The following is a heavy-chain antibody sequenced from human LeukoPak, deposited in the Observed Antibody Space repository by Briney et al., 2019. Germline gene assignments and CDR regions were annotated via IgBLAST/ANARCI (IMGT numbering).Heavy chain of an antibody. J-gene: IGHJ4*02. V-gene: IGHV3-33*01. CDR2: IWYDGKSK. Sequence: GGSLRLSCAASGFTFSSYGMHWVRQAPGKGLEWVAVIWYDGKSKDYADSVTGRFTISRDKSKNTLYLQMNSLRAEDTAVYYCARDRYCSSSSCYVTIDYWGQGTLVTVSS. CDR3: ARDRYCSSSSCYVTIDY. D-gene: IGHD2-2*01. CDR1: GFTFSSYG.